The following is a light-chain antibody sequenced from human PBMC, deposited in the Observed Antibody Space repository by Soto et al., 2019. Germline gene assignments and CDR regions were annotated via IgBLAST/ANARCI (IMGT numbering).Light chain of an antibody. CDR1: QSLLRSSGYNY. Sequence: DIVMTQSTLSLPVTPGEPSSISCRSSQSLLRSSGYNYLDWYLQKPGQSPQLLIYLGSNRASGVPDRFSGSGSGTDFTLKISRVEAEDVGVYYCMQALQTPRTFGQGTQVEIK. CDR3: MQALQTPRT. CDR2: LGS. J-gene: IGKJ1*01. V-gene: IGKV2-28*01.